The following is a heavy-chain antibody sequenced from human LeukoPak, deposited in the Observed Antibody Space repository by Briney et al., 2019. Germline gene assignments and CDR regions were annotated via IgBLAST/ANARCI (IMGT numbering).Heavy chain of an antibody. CDR2: TYYRSTWYN. CDR3: ARRLTQYDCFDP. CDR1: GDSVSSNSVT. Sequence: SQTLSLTCTISGDSVSSNSVTWNWIRQSPSRGLEWLGKTYYRSTWYNDYAVSVRGRITVNPDTSKNQFSLHLNSVTPEDTAVYYCARRLTQYDCFDPWGQGILVTVSS. D-gene: IGHD2-2*01. V-gene: IGHV6-1*01. J-gene: IGHJ5*02.